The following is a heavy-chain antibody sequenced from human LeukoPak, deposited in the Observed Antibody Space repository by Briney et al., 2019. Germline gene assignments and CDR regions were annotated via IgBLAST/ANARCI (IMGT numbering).Heavy chain of an antibody. V-gene: IGHV3-23*01. CDR2: SGDSDGST. CDR1: GFTFSGSG. J-gene: IGHJ4*02. CDR3: AKGSCRGTCNPLAY. D-gene: IGHD2-15*01. Sequence: AGGSLRLSCAASGFTFSGSGMSWVRQAPGKGLEWISSSGDSDGSTYYAGSLKGRFTISRDNSKNTLYLQMNNLRAEDTAVYYCAKGSCRGTCNPLAYWGQGALVTVSP.